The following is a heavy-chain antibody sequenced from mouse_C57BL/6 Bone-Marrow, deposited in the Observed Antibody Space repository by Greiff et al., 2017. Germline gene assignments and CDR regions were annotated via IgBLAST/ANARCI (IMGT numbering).Heavy chain of an antibody. Sequence: EVQRVESGAELARPGASVKLSCKASGYTFTSYGISWVKQRPGQGLEWIGYIYIGNGYTEYNEKFKGKATLTSDTSSSTAYMQLSSLTSEDSAIYFCARSRWLLRDYAMDYWGQGTSVTVSS. CDR2: IYIGNGYT. V-gene: IGHV1-58*01. CDR3: ARSRWLLRDYAMDY. CDR1: GYTFTSYG. D-gene: IGHD2-3*01. J-gene: IGHJ4*01.